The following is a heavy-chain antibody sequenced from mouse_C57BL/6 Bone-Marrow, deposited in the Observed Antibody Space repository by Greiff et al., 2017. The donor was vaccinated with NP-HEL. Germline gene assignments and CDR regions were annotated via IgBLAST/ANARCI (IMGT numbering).Heavy chain of an antibody. D-gene: IGHD1-1*01. CDR3: TTVYYGIVRYYFDY. Sequence: VQLQQSGAELVRPGASVKLSCTAPGFNIKDDYMHWVKQRPEQGLEWIGRIDPENGDTEYASKFQGKATITADTSSNPAYLQLSSLTSEDTTFYYCTTVYYGIVRYYFDYSGQGTTLTVSS. J-gene: IGHJ2*01. CDR1: GFNIKDDY. CDR2: IDPENGDT. V-gene: IGHV14-4*01.